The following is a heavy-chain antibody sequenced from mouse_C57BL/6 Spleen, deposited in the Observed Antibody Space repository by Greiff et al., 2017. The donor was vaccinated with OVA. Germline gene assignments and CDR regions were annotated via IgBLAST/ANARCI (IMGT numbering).Heavy chain of an antibody. CDR1: GYSITSGYY. V-gene: IGHV3-6*01. J-gene: IGHJ3*01. CDR2: ISYDGSN. Sequence: ESGPGLVKPSQSLSLTCSVTGYSITSGYYWNWIRQFPGNKLEWMGYISYDGSNNYNPSLKNRISITRDTSKNQFFLKLNSVTTEDTATYYCARDYERFAYWGQGTLVTVSA. D-gene: IGHD1-1*01. CDR3: ARDYERFAY.